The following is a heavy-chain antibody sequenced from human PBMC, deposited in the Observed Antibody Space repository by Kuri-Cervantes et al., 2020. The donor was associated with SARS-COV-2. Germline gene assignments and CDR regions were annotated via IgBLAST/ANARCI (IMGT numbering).Heavy chain of an antibody. Sequence: SLRLSCSASGFTFSSYCTHWVRQAPGKGLEWVAVISYDGSNKYYADSVKGRFTISRDNSKNTLYLQMNFLRAEDTAVYYCASSTVAAPFGAFDIWGQGTMVTVSS. CDR1: GFTFSSYC. CDR3: ASSTVAAPFGAFDI. D-gene: IGHD6-19*01. CDR2: ISYDGSNK. V-gene: IGHV3-30*03. J-gene: IGHJ3*02.